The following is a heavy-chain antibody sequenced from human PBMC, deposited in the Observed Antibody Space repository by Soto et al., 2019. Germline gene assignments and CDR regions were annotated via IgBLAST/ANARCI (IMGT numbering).Heavy chain of an antibody. Sequence: QVQLVQSGAEVKKPGSSVKVSCKASGGTFSTYAINWVRQAPGQGLEWMGGIIPIFGTANYAQKFQGRVTXTAXEXRSTGYMELSSLRSEDTAVYYCARTWEPYYYSGMAVWGQGTTVTVSS. D-gene: IGHD1-26*01. V-gene: IGHV1-69*12. J-gene: IGHJ6*02. CDR3: ARTWEPYYYSGMAV. CDR2: IIPIFGTA. CDR1: GGTFSTYA.